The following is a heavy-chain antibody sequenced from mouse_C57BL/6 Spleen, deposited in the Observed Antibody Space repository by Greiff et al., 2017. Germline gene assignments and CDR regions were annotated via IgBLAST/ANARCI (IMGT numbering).Heavy chain of an antibody. J-gene: IGHJ2*01. V-gene: IGHV6-3*01. Sequence: EVQLVESGGGLVQPGGSMKLSCVASGFTFSNYWMNWVRQSPEKGLEWVAQIRLKSDNYATHYAESVKGRFTISRDYPKSSVYLQMNNLRAEDTGICYCTTLLDWGQGTTLTVSS. D-gene: IGHD1-1*01. CDR3: TTLLD. CDR2: IRLKSDNYAT. CDR1: GFTFSNYW.